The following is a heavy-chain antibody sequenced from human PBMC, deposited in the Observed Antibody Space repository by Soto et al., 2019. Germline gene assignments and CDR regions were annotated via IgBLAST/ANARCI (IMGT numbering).Heavy chain of an antibody. CDR1: GFIFGNFW. CDR3: ARGTGGATSSGKDQFDY. D-gene: IGHD1-26*01. V-gene: IGHV3-7*01. CDR2: IKHDGSEK. J-gene: IGHJ4*02. Sequence: EVQLVESGGGWVQPGGSLRLSCAGSGFIFGNFWMTWVRQAPGKGLAWVANIKHDGSEKYYVDSEKGRFTISRDNVKNSLYLQMNSLRSEDTAVYYCARGTGGATSSGKDQFDYWGQGPLVPVSS.